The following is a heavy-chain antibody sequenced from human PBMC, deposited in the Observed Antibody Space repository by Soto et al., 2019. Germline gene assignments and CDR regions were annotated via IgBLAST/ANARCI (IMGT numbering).Heavy chain of an antibody. CDR2: TIPIFSVT. J-gene: IGHJ4*02. CDR3: ASNSQSCSGGSCYAY. CDR1: GGTFGRFS. V-gene: IGHV1-69*01. D-gene: IGHD2-15*01. Sequence: QVQLVQSGAEVKKPGSSVKVSCKASGGTFGRFSISWVRQAPGQGLEWMGGTIPIFSVTNYAQKYQGRLLITADESTKTAYMELTSLRSDDTAIYYCASNSQSCSGGSCYAYWGQGTLLTVSS.